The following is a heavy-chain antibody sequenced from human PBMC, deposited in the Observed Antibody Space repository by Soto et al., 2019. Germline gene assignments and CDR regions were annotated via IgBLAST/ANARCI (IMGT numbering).Heavy chain of an antibody. CDR1: SNTFTNYD. CDR2: MNPNSGNT. D-gene: IGHD6-19*01. CDR3: GGERMVAGNGY. V-gene: IGHV1-8*02. Sequence: VPVKVSCKPSSNTFTNYDINSERQPTPQGLEWMGWMNPNSGNTGYAQKFQGRVTMTRNTSISAAYMELSSLRSEHTAVYYCGGERMVAGNGYWGQGTLVSVGS. J-gene: IGHJ4*02.